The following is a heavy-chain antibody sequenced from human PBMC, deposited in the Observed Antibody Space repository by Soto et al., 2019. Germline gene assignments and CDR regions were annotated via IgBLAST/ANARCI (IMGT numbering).Heavy chain of an antibody. V-gene: IGHV3-23*01. D-gene: IGHD3-22*01. Sequence: GGSLRLSCAAPGFTFSSYAMSWVRQAPGKGLEWVSAISGSGGSTYYADSVKGRFTISRDNSKNTLYLQMNSLRAEDTAVYYCAKAGFLYYLVFWGQGTLVTVSS. J-gene: IGHJ4*02. CDR1: GFTFSSYA. CDR2: ISGSGGST. CDR3: AKAGFLYYLVF.